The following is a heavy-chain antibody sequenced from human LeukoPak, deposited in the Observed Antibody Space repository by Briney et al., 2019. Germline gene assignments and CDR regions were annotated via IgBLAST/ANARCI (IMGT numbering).Heavy chain of an antibody. J-gene: IGHJ4*02. V-gene: IGHV4-38-2*02. D-gene: IGHD3-9*01. CDR3: ARIPKSLRYFDWRYDY. CDR2: IYHSGST. CDR1: GYSISSGYY. Sequence: PSETLSLTCTVSGYSISSGYYWGWIRQPPGEGLEWIGSIYHSGSTYYNPSLKSRVTISVDTSKNQFSLKLSSVTAADTAVYYCARIPKSLRYFDWRYDYWGQGTLVTVSS.